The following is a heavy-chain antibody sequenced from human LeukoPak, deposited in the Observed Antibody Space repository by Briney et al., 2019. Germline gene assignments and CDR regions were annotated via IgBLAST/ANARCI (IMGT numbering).Heavy chain of an antibody. D-gene: IGHD6-19*01. V-gene: IGHV1-18*01. CDR1: GYTFISYG. Sequence: ASVKVSCKASGYTFISYGISWVRQAPGQGLEWMGWISAYNGNTNYAQKLRGRVTMTTDTSTSTAYMELRSLRSDDTAVYYCARVVSSGWTDYWGQGTLVTVSS. CDR2: ISAYNGNT. CDR3: ARVVSSGWTDY. J-gene: IGHJ4*02.